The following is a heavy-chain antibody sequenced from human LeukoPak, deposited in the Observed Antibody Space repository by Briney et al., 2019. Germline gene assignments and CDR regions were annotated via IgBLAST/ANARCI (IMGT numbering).Heavy chain of an antibody. CDR3: ARGLTIFGVVINYMDV. V-gene: IGHV1-18*01. J-gene: IGHJ6*03. Sequence: ASVKVSCKASGYTFTSYGIIWVRQAPGQGLEWMGWITTYNGNTNYAQKFQGRVTITADKSTSTAYMELSSLRSEDTAVYYCARGLTIFGVVINYMDVWGKGTTVTVSS. CDR1: GYTFTSYG. D-gene: IGHD3-3*01. CDR2: ITTYNGNT.